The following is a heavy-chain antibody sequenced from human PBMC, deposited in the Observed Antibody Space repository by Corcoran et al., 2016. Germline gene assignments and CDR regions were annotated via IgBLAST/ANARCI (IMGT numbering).Heavy chain of an antibody. Sequence: QLQLQESGPGLVKPSETLSLTCTVSGGSISSSSYYWGWIRQPPGKGLEWIGSIYYSGSTYYNPSLQSRVTISVDTSKNQFSLKLSSVTAADTAVYYCASGYCSSTSCSRPDYYYYGMDVWGQGTTVTVSS. V-gene: IGHV4-39*01. J-gene: IGHJ6*02. D-gene: IGHD2-2*01. CDR2: IYYSGST. CDR3: ASGYCSSTSCSRPDYYYYGMDV. CDR1: GGSISSSSYY.